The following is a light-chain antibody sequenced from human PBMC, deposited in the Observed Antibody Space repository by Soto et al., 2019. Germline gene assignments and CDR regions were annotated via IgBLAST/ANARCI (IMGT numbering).Light chain of an antibody. CDR2: GAS. Sequence: EIVLTQSPGTLSLSPGERATRSCRASQSVSSSYLAWYQQKPGQAPRLLIYGASSRATGIPDRFSGSGSGTDFTLTISRLEPEDFAVYYCHQYGSSPPRTFGQGTQLEIK. J-gene: IGKJ2*01. V-gene: IGKV3-20*01. CDR1: QSVSSSY. CDR3: HQYGSSPPRT.